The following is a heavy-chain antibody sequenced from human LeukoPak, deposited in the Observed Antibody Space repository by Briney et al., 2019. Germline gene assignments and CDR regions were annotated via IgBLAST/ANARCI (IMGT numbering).Heavy chain of an antibody. V-gene: IGHV3-9*01. D-gene: IGHD5-24*01. J-gene: IGHJ3*01. CDR3: TTLFRGWQQLDDAFDL. CDR1: GFTFDDYA. Sequence: GGSLRLSCAASGFTFDDYAMHWVRQAPGKGLEWVSGISWNSGTISYADSVKGRFTISRDNAKNSLYLQMNSLRAEDTALYYCTTLFRGWQQLDDAFDLWGQGTMVTVSS. CDR2: ISWNSGTI.